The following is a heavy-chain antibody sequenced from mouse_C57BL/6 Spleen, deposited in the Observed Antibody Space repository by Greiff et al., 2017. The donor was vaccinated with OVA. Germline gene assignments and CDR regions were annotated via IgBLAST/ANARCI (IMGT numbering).Heavy chain of an antibody. CDR3: AREDVTTVVAGDY. CDR1: GYAFTNYL. CDR2: INPGSGGT. V-gene: IGHV1-54*01. J-gene: IGHJ2*01. Sequence: VQLQQSGAELVRPGTSVKVSCKASGYAFTNYLIEWVKQRPGQGLEWIGVINPGSGGTNYNEKFKGKATLTADKSSSTAYMQLSSLTSEDSAVYFCAREDVTTVVAGDYWGQGTTLTVSS. D-gene: IGHD1-1*01.